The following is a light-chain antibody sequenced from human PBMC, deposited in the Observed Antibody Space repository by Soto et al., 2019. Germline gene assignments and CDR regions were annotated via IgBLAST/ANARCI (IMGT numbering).Light chain of an antibody. V-gene: IGKV3-20*01. Sequence: EIVLAQSPDTLSLSPGERATLSCRASQSVSSSYLAWYQHKPGQAPRLLIYDASSRATGIPDRFSGSGSGTDFTLTISRLEPEDFAVYYCQQYGSSPGTFGQGTKVDIK. CDR2: DAS. CDR3: QQYGSSPGT. CDR1: QSVSSSY. J-gene: IGKJ1*01.